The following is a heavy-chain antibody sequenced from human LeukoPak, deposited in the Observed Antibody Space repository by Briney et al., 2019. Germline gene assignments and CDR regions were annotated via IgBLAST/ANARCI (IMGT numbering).Heavy chain of an antibody. CDR3: AKVRLFGVVPGENFDY. D-gene: IGHD3-3*01. Sequence: PGGSLRLSCAASGFTFSSYSMNWVRQAPGKGLEWVSGISGSGDSTYYADSVKGRFTISRDNSQNTLYLQMNNLRAEDTAVYYCAKVRLFGVVPGENFDYWGQGTLVTVSS. CDR2: ISGSGDST. V-gene: IGHV3-23*01. CDR1: GFTFSSYS. J-gene: IGHJ4*02.